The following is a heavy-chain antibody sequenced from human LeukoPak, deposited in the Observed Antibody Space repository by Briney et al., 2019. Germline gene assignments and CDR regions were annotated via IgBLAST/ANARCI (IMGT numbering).Heavy chain of an antibody. CDR1: GGSISSGGYY. V-gene: IGHV4-31*03. D-gene: IGHD3-10*01. CDR3: ARERITMVRGLFDP. Sequence: PSETLSLTRTVSGGSISSGGYYWSWIRQHPGKGLEWIGYIYYSGSTYYNPSLKSRVTISVDTSKNQFSLKLSSVTAADTAVYYCARERITMVRGLFDPWGQGTLVTVSS. CDR2: IYYSGST. J-gene: IGHJ5*02.